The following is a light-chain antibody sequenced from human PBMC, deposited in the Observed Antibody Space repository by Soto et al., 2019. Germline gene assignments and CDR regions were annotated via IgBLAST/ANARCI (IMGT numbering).Light chain of an antibody. Sequence: DIQMTQSPSSLSASAGDRVTITCRASQSISRDLNWYQQKPGKAPELLIYAASSLQSGVPTRFSGRGSGTDFTLTISSLQPEDFATYYCQQSYSTPKTFGQGTKVEIK. CDR1: QSISRD. CDR3: QQSYSTPKT. CDR2: AAS. V-gene: IGKV1-39*01. J-gene: IGKJ1*01.